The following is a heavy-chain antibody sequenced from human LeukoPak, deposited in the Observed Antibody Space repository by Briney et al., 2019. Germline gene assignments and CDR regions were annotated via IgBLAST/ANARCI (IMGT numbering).Heavy chain of an antibody. J-gene: IGHJ4*02. CDR2: GDYSGGT. D-gene: IGHD1-26*01. CDR3: ARQGILGITGYFDY. CDR1: GDSFRSVKDY. Sequence: SETLSLTCSVSGDSFRSVKDYWAWIRQPPGKGLEWIASGDYSGGTYYNPSLRSRVTISVDTSKNQFSLKLNSVTAADTAVYYCARQGILGITGYFDYWGQGTLITVSS. V-gene: IGHV4-39*01.